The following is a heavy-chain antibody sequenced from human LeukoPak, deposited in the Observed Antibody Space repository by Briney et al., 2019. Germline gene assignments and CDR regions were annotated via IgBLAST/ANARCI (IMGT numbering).Heavy chain of an antibody. Sequence: GASVKVSCKASGDTFTSFYIHWVRQAPGQGLEWMGIINPSGSSTSYAQKFQGRVTMTRDMSTSTVYMELSSLRSEDTAVYYCARDLESNYYYMDVWGKGTTVTVSS. D-gene: IGHD2/OR15-2a*01. J-gene: IGHJ6*03. CDR1: GDTFTSFY. V-gene: IGHV1-46*01. CDR2: INPSGSST. CDR3: ARDLESNYYYMDV.